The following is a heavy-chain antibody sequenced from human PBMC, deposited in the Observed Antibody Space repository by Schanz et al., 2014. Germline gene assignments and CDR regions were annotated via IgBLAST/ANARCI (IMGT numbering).Heavy chain of an antibody. V-gene: IGHV4-4*02. Sequence: GQLLESGGGLVQPGGSLRLSCAASGFTFSSYGMSLVRQPPGKGLEWIGVIYHGGTTIYNPSLESRVTISIDKSKNQFSVRLTSVTAADTAVYYCAREIESSMIRGVIDWGQGTLVTVSS. CDR2: IYHGGTT. J-gene: IGHJ4*02. CDR1: GFTFSSYGM. D-gene: IGHD3-10*01. CDR3: AREIESSMIRGVID.